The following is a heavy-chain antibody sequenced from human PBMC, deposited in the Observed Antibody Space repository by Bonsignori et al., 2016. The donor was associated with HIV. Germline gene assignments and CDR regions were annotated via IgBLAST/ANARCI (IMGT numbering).Heavy chain of an antibody. J-gene: IGHJ4*02. Sequence: QMQLQESSPGLVKPSETLSLTCTVSGGFISSSNYYWGWIRQTPGKGLEWIGSFYSGASTYYNPSLKSRVSISVEASKNQFSLHVNSVTAADTAVYYCARTVHCSSTSCYVAVFDSWGQGTLVTVSS. CDR3: ARTVHCSSTSCYVAVFDS. CDR1: GGFISSSNYY. CDR2: FYSGAST. D-gene: IGHD2-2*01. V-gene: IGHV4-39*01.